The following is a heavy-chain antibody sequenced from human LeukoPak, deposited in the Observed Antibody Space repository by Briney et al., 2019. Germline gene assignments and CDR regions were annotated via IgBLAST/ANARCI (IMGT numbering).Heavy chain of an antibody. D-gene: IGHD2-2*01. CDR2: TYLHSGGG. CDR1: GDTFTGYY. V-gene: IGHV1-2*02. CDR3: ATSTGYRSTWGAFDI. J-gene: IGHJ3*02. Sequence: ASVKVSCKASGDTFTGYYIHWVRQAPGQGLEWMGCTYLHSGGGLSAQKFRDRLTMARDTSSRTAYMDLTSLRSDDAAVYFCATSTGYRSTWGAFDIWGQGTRVTVSS.